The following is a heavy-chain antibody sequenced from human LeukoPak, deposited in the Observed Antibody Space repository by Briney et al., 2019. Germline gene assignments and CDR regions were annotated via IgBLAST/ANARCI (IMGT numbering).Heavy chain of an antibody. J-gene: IGHJ4*02. CDR2: INPNSGGT. CDR3: ARDLADILTGIYSPRVDY. D-gene: IGHD3-9*01. Sequence: ASVKGSCKASGYTFTGYYMHWVRQAPGQGLEWMGWINPNSGGTNYAQKFQGRVTMTRDTSISTAYMELSRLRSDDTAVYYCARDLADILTGIYSPRVDYWGQGTLVTVSS. CDR1: GYTFTGYY. V-gene: IGHV1-2*02.